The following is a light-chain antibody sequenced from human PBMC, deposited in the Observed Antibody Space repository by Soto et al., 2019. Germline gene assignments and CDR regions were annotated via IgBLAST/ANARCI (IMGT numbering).Light chain of an antibody. CDR3: QHSYSSPT. CDR1: QNIFTY. J-gene: IGKJ2*01. Sequence: DIRVSQSPCSLSASALERVTITCRASQNIFTYLNWYQQRPGKAPNLLIYATSNLQSGVPSRFSGSGSGTDFTLTISSLQPEDFATYYCQHSYSSPTFGQGTKV. V-gene: IGKV1-39*01. CDR2: ATS.